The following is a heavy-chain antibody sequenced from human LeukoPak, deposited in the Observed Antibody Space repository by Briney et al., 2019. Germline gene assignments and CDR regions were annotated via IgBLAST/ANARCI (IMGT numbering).Heavy chain of an antibody. CDR2: IYYSGST. J-gene: IGHJ3*02. D-gene: IGHD4-17*01. V-gene: IGHV4-30-4*08. CDR3: ARWGEQGALRAHAFDI. CDR1: GGSISSGDYY. Sequence: TASETLSLTCTVSGGSISSGDYYWSWIRQPPGKGLEWIGYIYYSGSTYYNPSLKSRVTISVDTSKNQFSPKLSSVTAADTAVYYCARWGEQGALRAHAFDIWGQGTTVTVSS.